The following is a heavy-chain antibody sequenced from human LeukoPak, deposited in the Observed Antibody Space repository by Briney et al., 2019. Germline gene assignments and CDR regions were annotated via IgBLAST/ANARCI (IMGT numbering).Heavy chain of an antibody. Sequence: GGSLRLSCATSGFTFSSYTMNWVRQTPGKGLEWVSTISGRARNTHYADSVNGRFTISRDDFLNMVYLQMDRLTVEDTAVYYCTTRLQHHFDYWGQGTQVTVSS. V-gene: IGHV3-23*01. J-gene: IGHJ4*02. CDR1: GFTFSSYT. CDR2: ISGRARNT. CDR3: TTRLQHHFDY. D-gene: IGHD4-11*01.